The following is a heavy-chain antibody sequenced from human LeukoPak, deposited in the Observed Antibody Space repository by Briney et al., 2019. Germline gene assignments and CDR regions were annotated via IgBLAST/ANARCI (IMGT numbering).Heavy chain of an antibody. Sequence: ASVKVSCKASGYTFTSYGISWVRQAPGQGLEWMGWISAYNGNTNYAQEFQGRVTITADKSTSTAYMELSSLRSEDTAVYYCARVDGRYCTDGVCYPKGAFDPWGQGTLVTVSS. CDR3: ARVDGRYCTDGVCYPKGAFDP. V-gene: IGHV1-18*01. D-gene: IGHD2-8*01. CDR1: GYTFTSYG. J-gene: IGHJ5*02. CDR2: ISAYNGNT.